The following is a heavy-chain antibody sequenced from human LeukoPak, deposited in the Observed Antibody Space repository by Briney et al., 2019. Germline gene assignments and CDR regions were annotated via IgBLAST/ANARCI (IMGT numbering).Heavy chain of an antibody. CDR3: ARDRHSYYYYMDV. J-gene: IGHJ6*03. V-gene: IGHV4-59*01. CDR2: IYYSGGT. CDR1: GGSFSSYY. Sequence: SETLSLTCNVSGGSFSSYYWSWIRQPPGKGLEWIGYIYYSGGTNYNPSLKSRVTISVDTSKNQFSLKLSSVSAADTAVYYCARDRHSYYYYMDVWGKGTTVTISS.